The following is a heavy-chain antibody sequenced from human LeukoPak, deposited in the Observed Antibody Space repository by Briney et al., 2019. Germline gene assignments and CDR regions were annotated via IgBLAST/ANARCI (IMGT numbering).Heavy chain of an antibody. CDR2: IKQDGSEK. CDR1: GFTLSSYW. D-gene: IGHD3-3*01. V-gene: IGHV3-7*03. Sequence: GGSLRLSCAASGFTLSSYWMSWVRQAPGKGLEWVANIKQDGSEKYYVDSVKGRFTISRDNAKNSLYLQMNSLRAEDMAVYYCARGVARHDYWGQGTLVTVSS. J-gene: IGHJ4*02. CDR3: ARGVARHDY.